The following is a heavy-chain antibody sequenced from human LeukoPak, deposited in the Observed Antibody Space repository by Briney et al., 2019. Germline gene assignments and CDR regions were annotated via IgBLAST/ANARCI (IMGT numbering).Heavy chain of an antibody. D-gene: IGHD3-16*01. J-gene: IGHJ5*02. CDR3: ARGGRRYNWFDP. CDR1: GFPFSSYG. Sequence: PGRSLRLSCAASGFPFSSYGMHWVRQAPGKGLEWVAVIWYDGSNKYYADSVKSRFISTRDNSKNPLYLQMSTLRAEDTAVYYCARGGRRYNWFDPWGQGTLVTVSS. V-gene: IGHV3-33*01. CDR2: IWYDGSNK.